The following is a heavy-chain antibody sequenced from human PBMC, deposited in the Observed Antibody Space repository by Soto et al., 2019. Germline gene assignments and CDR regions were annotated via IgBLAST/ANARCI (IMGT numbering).Heavy chain of an antibody. V-gene: IGHV1-69*01. D-gene: IGHD6-13*01. CDR3: ARAGKAAAGKYFDY. J-gene: IGHJ4*02. CDR2: IIPIFGTA. Sequence: QVQLVQSGAEVKKPGSSVKVSCKASGGTFSSYAISWVRQAPGQGLEWMGGIIPIFGTANYAQKFQCSVTNNAGDSTGTAYMELCSLRSEDSAVYYGARAGKAAAGKYFDYWGQRTLVAVSS. CDR1: GGTFSSYA.